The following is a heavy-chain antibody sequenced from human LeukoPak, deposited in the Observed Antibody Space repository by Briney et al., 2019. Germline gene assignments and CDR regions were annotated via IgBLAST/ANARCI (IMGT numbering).Heavy chain of an antibody. CDR1: GYTFTSYD. J-gene: IGHJ2*01. D-gene: IGHD6-19*01. V-gene: IGHV1-18*01. CDR3: ARDPSNTSGRYQYFDL. Sequence: ASVKVSCKASGYTFTSYDINWVRQAPGQGLEGMGGISAYNGNTNYAQKLQGRVTMTTDTSTSTAYMELRSLTSDDTALYYCARDPSNTSGRYQYFDLWGRGTLVTVSS. CDR2: ISAYNGNT.